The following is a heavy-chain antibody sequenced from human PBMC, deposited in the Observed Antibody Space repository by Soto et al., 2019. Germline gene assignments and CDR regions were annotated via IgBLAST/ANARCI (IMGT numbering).Heavy chain of an antibody. V-gene: IGHV3-30*18. D-gene: IGHD6-13*01. J-gene: IGHJ4*02. CDR2: ISYAGSNM. CDR3: AKDVYNTSWYGHYSDH. CDR1: GFTFRNYG. Sequence: QVQLVESGGGVVQPGRSLRLSCAASGFTFRNYGMHWVRQAPGKGLEWVAFISYAGSNMYHADSVKGRFTISRDNSKNTLYLQMNTLRTEDTAVYYCAKDVYNTSWYGHYSDHWGQGTLVTVSS.